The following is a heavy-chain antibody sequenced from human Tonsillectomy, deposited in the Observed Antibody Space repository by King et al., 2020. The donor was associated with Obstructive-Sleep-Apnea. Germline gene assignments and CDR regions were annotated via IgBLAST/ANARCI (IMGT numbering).Heavy chain of an antibody. Sequence: EVQLVESGGGLVQPGGSLRLSCAASGFTFSSYAMSWVRQAPGKGLEWVSAISGSGGSTYYADSVKGRFTISRDNSKNTLYLQMNSLRAEDTAVYYCAKTYCSNLIVVVVAADYWGQGTLVTVSS. V-gene: IGHV3-23*04. J-gene: IGHJ4*02. CDR2: ISGSGGST. CDR1: GFTFSSYA. D-gene: IGHD2-15*01. CDR3: AKTYCSNLIVVVVAADY.